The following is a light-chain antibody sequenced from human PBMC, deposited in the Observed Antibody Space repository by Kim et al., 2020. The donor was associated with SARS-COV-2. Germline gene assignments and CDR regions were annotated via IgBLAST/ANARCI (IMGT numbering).Light chain of an antibody. V-gene: IGLV10-54*01. Sequence: QTPTLTCTANSNKCGNRGAVWLQQHQGHPPRLLSYRHNNRPSGISGRLSPSRSGNTASLTITGLQPEDEADYYCSAWASRLRAWVFWGGTQLTVL. CDR1: SNKCGNRG. CDR2: RHN. CDR3: SAWASRLRAWV. J-gene: IGLJ3*02.